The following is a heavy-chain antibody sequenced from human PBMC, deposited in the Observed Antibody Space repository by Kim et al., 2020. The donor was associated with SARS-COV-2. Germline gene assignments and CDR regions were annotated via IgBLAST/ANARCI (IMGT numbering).Heavy chain of an antibody. CDR1: GGSISSSSYY. CDR2: IYYSGST. CDR3: AREGLSPPTSTMIVVVITLAGFDP. Sequence: SETLSLTCTVSGGSISSSSYYWGWIRQPPGQGLEWIGSIYYSGSTYYNPSLKSRVTISVDTSKNQFSLKLSSVTAADTAVYYCAREGLSPPTSTMIVVVITLAGFDPWGQGTLVTVSS. D-gene: IGHD3-22*01. V-gene: IGHV4-39*02. J-gene: IGHJ5*02.